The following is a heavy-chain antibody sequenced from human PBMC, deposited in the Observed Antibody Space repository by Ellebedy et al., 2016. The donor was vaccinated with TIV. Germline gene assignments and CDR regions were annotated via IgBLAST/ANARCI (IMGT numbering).Heavy chain of an antibody. D-gene: IGHD3-22*01. CDR1: GYTFTSYG. CDR2: IIPIFGTA. J-gene: IGHJ4*02. Sequence: SVKVSCXASGYTFTSYGISWVRQAPGQGLEWMGGIIPIFGTANYAQKFQGRVTITADESTSTAYMELSSLRSEDTAVYYCASSLLSPDYDSSGYNLDYWGQGTLVTVSS. V-gene: IGHV1-69*13. CDR3: ASSLLSPDYDSSGYNLDY.